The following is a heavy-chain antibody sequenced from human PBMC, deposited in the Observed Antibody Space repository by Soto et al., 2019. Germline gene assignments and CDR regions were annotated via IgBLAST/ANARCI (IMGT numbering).Heavy chain of an antibody. CDR2: INHSGST. J-gene: IGHJ5*02. Sequence: SETLSLTCAVYGGSFSGYYWSWIRQPPGKGLEWIGEINHSGSTNYNPSLKSRVTISVDTSKNQFSLKLSSVTAADTAVYYCARSLRIAAAGTGSWFEPWGQGTLVTAPQ. CDR3: ARSLRIAAAGTGSWFEP. V-gene: IGHV4-34*01. CDR1: GGSFSGYY. D-gene: IGHD6-13*01.